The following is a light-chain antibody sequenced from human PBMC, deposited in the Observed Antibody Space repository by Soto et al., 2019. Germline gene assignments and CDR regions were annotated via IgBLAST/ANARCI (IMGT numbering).Light chain of an antibody. J-gene: IGKJ4*01. CDR3: QQANSFPRT. CDR2: SAS. V-gene: IGKV1-12*01. Sequence: DIQMTQSPSSVSASVGDRVTITCRASQGFSTWLAWYRRKPGRAPELLIYSASSLHSGVPSRFSGSGSGTDFNLTISSMQPEDFATYCCQQANSFPRTVGGGTEVEI. CDR1: QGFSTW.